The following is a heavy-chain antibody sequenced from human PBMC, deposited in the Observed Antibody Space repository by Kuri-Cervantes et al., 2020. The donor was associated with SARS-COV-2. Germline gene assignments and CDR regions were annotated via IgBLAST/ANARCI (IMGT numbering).Heavy chain of an antibody. D-gene: IGHD3-3*01. V-gene: IGHV1-24*01. CDR2: FDPEQREI. J-gene: IGHJ4*02. CDR1: GYTLTELP. Sequence: ASVKVSCKVSGYTLTELPLHWVRQAPGKGLEWMGGFDPEQREIIYAQKFQGRVSMTEDTSTDTAYMELSSLRSEDTAVYYCARSITEEGETGDFWGTVFHQPSSLLSQYYFDYWGQGTLVTVSS. CDR3: ARSITEEGETGDFWGTVFHQPSSLLSQYYFDY.